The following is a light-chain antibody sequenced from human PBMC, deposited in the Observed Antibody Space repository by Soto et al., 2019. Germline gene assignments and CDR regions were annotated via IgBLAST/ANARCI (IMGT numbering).Light chain of an antibody. Sequence: QSVLTQPPSVSGAPGQRVTISCTGSSSNIGAGYDVHWYQQLPGTAPKLLIYGNSSRPSGVPDRFSGSKSGTSASLAITGLQAEDEADYYCQSYDSSLSGPWVFGGGTKVTVL. CDR1: SSNIGAGYD. J-gene: IGLJ3*02. V-gene: IGLV1-40*01. CDR2: GNS. CDR3: QSYDSSLSGPWV.